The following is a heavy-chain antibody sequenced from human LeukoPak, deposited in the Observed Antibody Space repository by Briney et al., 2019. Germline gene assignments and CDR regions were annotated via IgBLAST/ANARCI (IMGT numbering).Heavy chain of an antibody. J-gene: IGHJ5*02. CDR2: IYTSGST. CDR1: GGSISRGSYY. V-gene: IGHV4-61*02. CDR3: AMDPYCDDFWSGCWSP. D-gene: IGHD3-3*01. Sequence: PSETLSLTCTVSGGSISRGSYYWRWIRQPAGKVLEWIGRIYTSGSTNYNPSLKSRVTISVDTSKNQFSLKLSSVTAAAASVYYCAMDPYCDDFWSGCWSPWGQGTLVTVSS.